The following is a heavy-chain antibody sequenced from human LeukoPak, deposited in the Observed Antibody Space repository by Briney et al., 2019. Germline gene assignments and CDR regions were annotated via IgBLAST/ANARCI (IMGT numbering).Heavy chain of an antibody. D-gene: IGHD5-18*01. V-gene: IGHV3-48*01. Sequence: GGSLGLSCAASGFAFSSYSMNWVRQAPGEGLEWVSYISDSSRTIYYADSVKGRFTISRDNAKNSLYLQMNSLRAEDTAVYYCARDTPASQGYDAFDVWGQGTMVTVSS. J-gene: IGHJ3*01. CDR3: ARDTPASQGYDAFDV. CDR2: ISDSSRTI. CDR1: GFAFSSYS.